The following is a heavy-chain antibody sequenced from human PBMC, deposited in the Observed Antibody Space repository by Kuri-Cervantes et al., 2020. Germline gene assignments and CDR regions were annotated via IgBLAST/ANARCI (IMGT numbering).Heavy chain of an antibody. CDR2: IWDDGSKK. D-gene: IGHD6-13*01. CDR3: ARDVSSWYGMDYYYGMDV. Sequence: GESLKISCAASGFTFRSYGMHWVRQAPGKGLEWVAVIWDDGSKKYYADSVKGRVTVSRDSSKNTLYLQMNSLRAEDTAVYYCARDVSSWYGMDYYYGMDVWGQGTTVTVSS. CDR1: GFTFRSYG. V-gene: IGHV3-33*01. J-gene: IGHJ6*02.